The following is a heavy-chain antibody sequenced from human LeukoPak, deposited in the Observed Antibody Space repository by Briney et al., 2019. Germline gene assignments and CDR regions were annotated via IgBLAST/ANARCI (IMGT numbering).Heavy chain of an antibody. CDR3: ARVNTIFGVDIVSLGAEFEF. D-gene: IGHD3-3*02. Sequence: GGSLRLFCGASGFTFSTYAMHWGRQAPGKGLECLSVISYDGTKKDYADSVKGRFTISRDNSNDTLYLQMNSLRPEDTALYYCARVNTIFGVDIVSLGAEFEFWGQGTLVTVSS. V-gene: IGHV3-30*03. CDR2: ISYDGTKK. CDR1: GFTFSTYA. J-gene: IGHJ4*02.